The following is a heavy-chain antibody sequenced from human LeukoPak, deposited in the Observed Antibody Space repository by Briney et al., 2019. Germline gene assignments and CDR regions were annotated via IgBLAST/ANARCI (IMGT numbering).Heavy chain of an antibody. CDR1: GYTFTSYD. Sequence: ASVKVSCKASGYTFTSYDINWVRQATGQGLGWMGWMNPNSGGTNYAQKFQGRVTMTRDTSISTAYMELSRLRSDDTAVYYCARRDYYDSSGYGFDYWGQGTLVTVSS. V-gene: IGHV1-2*02. CDR3: ARRDYYDSSGYGFDY. CDR2: MNPNSGGT. J-gene: IGHJ4*02. D-gene: IGHD3-22*01.